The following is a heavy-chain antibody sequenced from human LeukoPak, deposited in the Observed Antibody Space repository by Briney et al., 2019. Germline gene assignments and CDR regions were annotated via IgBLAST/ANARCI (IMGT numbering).Heavy chain of an antibody. CDR1: GGSISSGTYY. V-gene: IGHV4-61*02. CDR3: ATARTSCSSSTCGMAFDI. D-gene: IGHD2-2*01. CDR2: IYTTGSSNYRST. J-gene: IGHJ3*02. Sequence: SETLSLTCTVSGGSISSGTYYWSWIRQPAGKGLEWIGRIYTTGSSNYRSTNYNPSLKSRVTISIDTSKRQFSLTLSSVTAADTAIYYCATARTSCSSSTCGMAFDIWGQGTMVTVSS.